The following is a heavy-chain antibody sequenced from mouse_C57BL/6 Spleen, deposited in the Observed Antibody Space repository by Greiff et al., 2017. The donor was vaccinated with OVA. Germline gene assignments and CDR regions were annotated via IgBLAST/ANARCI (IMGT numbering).Heavy chain of an antibody. CDR1: GYTFTDYY. Sequence: VKVVESGPELVKPGASVKISCKASGYTFTDYYINWVKQRPGQGLEWIGWIFPGSGSTYYNEKFKGKATLTVDKSSSTAYMLLSSLTSEDSAVYFCARRGIYSNYFDYWGQGTTLTVSS. V-gene: IGHV1-75*01. D-gene: IGHD2-5*01. CDR3: ARRGIYSNYFDY. J-gene: IGHJ2*01. CDR2: IFPGSGST.